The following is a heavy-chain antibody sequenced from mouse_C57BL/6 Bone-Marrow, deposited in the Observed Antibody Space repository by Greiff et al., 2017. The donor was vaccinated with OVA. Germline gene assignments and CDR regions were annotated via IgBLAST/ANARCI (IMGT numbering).Heavy chain of an antibody. D-gene: IGHD4-1*01. CDR3: TPSSSWDVWYYDV. V-gene: IGHV14-4*01. Sequence: VQLQQSGAELVRPGASVKLSCTASGFNIKDDYMHWVKQRPEQGLEWIGWIDPENGDTEYASKFQGKATITADTSSNTAYLQLSSLTSEDTAVYYCTPSSSWDVWYYDVWGTGTTVTVSS. CDR2: IDPENGDT. CDR1: GFNIKDDY. J-gene: IGHJ1*03.